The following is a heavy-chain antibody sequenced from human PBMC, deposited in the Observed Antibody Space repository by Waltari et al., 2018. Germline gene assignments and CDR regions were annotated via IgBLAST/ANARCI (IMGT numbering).Heavy chain of an antibody. Sequence: QVQLQESGPGLVKPSETLSLTCTVPGGSISSYYWRWIRQPPGKGLEWIGYIYYSGSTNYNPSLKSRVTISVDTSKSQFSLKVSSVTAADTAVYYCARHESSSGYYGMDVWGQGTTVTVSS. CDR1: GGSISSYY. D-gene: IGHD3-10*01. V-gene: IGHV4-59*08. CDR2: IYYSGST. CDR3: ARHESSSGYYGMDV. J-gene: IGHJ6*02.